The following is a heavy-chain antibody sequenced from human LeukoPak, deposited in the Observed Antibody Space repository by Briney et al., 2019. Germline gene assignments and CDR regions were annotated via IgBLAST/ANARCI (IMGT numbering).Heavy chain of an antibody. V-gene: IGHV1-69*06. Sequence: ASVKVSCKASGGTFSSYAISWVRQAPGQGLEWMGGIIPIFGTANYAQKFQGRVTITADKSTSTAYMELSSLRSEDTAVYYCARAGYSYGKNYYYYMDVWGKGTTVTVSS. J-gene: IGHJ6*03. CDR3: ARAGYSYGKNYYYYMDV. D-gene: IGHD5-18*01. CDR2: IIPIFGTA. CDR1: GGTFSSYA.